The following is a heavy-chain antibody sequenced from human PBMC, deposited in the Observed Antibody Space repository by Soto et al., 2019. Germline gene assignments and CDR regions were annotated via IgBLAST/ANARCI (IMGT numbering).Heavy chain of an antibody. D-gene: IGHD3-9*01. Sequence: QVPLVQSGAEVKKHGASVKVSCKASGYTFTSYAMHWVRQAPGQRLEGMGWINAGNGNTKYSQKFQGRVTITRDAPEGTAYMELSSLISEDTAVYYCASGGEILTGSPPGGYNYDREVWGKGTTVTVSS. J-gene: IGHJ6*03. CDR2: INAGNGNT. CDR1: GYTFTSYA. CDR3: ASGGEILTGSPPGGYNYDREV. V-gene: IGHV1-3*01.